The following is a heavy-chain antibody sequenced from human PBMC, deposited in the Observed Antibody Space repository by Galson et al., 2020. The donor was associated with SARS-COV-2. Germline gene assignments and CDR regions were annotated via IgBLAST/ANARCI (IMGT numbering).Heavy chain of an antibody. J-gene: IGHJ4*02. D-gene: IGHD3-22*01. V-gene: IGHV4-59*01. CDR2: IYFSGTT. CDR3: ASRSGYDYYFDY. CDR1: GGSISSYY. Sequence: SETLSLTCNVSGGSISSYYWSWIRQPPGKGLEWIGYIYFSGTTNYNPSLKSRVTISVDTSKNQFSLKLSSVTAADTAVYYCASRSGYDYYFDYWGQGTLVTVSS.